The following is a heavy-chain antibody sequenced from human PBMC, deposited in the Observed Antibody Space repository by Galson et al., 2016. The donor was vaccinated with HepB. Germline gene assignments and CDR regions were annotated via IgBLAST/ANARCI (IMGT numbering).Heavy chain of an antibody. J-gene: IGHJ4*02. CDR2: INTYTGRT. Sequence: SVKVSCKASGYIFSTYGISWVRQAPGQGPEWMGWINTYTGRTEYAQNVQDRFTMTTDASTTTVYMELRSLTSDDTAVYYCARDVCAGDNCHHASACWGQGTLVTVSS. D-gene: IGHD2-21*01. V-gene: IGHV1-18*01. CDR1: GYIFSTYG. CDR3: ARDVCAGDNCHHASAC.